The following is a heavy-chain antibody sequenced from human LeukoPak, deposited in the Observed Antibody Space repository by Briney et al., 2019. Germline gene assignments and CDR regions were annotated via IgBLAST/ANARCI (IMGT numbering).Heavy chain of an antibody. J-gene: IGHJ4*02. D-gene: IGHD5-18*01. CDR2: TSNNGADT. Sequence: GGSLRLSCVASGFTFTTYAMSWVRQAPGMGLEWVSTTSNNGADTYYADSVKSRLSISRDNSKNTLYLQINSLRAEDTAMFYCAKSMSTAYRGFFDFWGQGTLVSVSS. CDR1: GFTFTTYA. CDR3: AKSMSTAYRGFFDF. V-gene: IGHV3-23*01.